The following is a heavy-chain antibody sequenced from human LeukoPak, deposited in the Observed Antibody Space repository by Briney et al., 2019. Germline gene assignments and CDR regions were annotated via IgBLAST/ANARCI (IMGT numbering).Heavy chain of an antibody. J-gene: IGHJ4*02. CDR3: AKDMRRSGYSPFDY. CDR2: ISSSGSTI. CDR1: GFTFSSYE. Sequence: PGGSLRLSCAASGFTFSSYEMNWVRQAPGKGLEWVSYISSSGSTIYYADSVKGRFTISRDNAKNSLYLQMNSLRAEDTALYYCAKDMRRSGYSPFDYWGQGTLVTVSS. D-gene: IGHD3-22*01. V-gene: IGHV3-48*03.